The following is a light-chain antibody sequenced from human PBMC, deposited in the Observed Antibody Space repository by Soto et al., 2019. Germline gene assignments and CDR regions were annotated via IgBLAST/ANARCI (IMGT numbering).Light chain of an antibody. CDR2: DVS. V-gene: IGLV2-8*01. CDR3: SSYAASNNLGV. Sequence: QSALTQPPSASGSPGQSVTISCIGTSSDVGGYNYVSWYQQHPGKAPKLMIYDVSKRPSGVPDRFSGSKSGNTASLTGSGLQAEDEADYYCSSYAASNNLGVFGGGTKLTVL. J-gene: IGLJ2*01. CDR1: SSDVGGYNY.